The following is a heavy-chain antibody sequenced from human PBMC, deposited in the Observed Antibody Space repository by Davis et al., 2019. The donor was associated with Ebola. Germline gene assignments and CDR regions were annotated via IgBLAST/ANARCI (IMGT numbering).Heavy chain of an antibody. J-gene: IGHJ3*02. CDR3: ASGLRYFDWLFQDAFDI. CDR1: GFTFSSYA. CDR2: ISGSGGGT. Sequence: GESLKISCAASGFTFSSYAMSWVRQAPGKGLEWVSGISGSGGGTYYADSVKGRFTISRDNAKNSLYLQMNSLRAEDTAVYYCASGLRYFDWLFQDAFDIWGQGTMVTVSS. V-gene: IGHV3-23*01. D-gene: IGHD3-9*01.